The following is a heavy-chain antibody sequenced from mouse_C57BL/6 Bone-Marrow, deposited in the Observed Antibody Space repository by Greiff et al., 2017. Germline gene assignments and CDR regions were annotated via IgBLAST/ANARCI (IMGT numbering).Heavy chain of an antibody. CDR1: GYTFTSYW. J-gene: IGHJ3*01. Sequence: QVQLQHSGPELVKPGASVKLSCKASGYTFTSYWMHWVKQRPGKCLEWIGMLHPNSGSTNYNEKFKSKATLTVDKSSSTAYMQLSSLTSEYSAVYYCARKMGIYYDYSWFAYWGQGTLGAVSA. V-gene: IGHV1-64*01. CDR3: ARKMGIYYDYSWFAY. CDR2: LHPNSGST. D-gene: IGHD2-4*01.